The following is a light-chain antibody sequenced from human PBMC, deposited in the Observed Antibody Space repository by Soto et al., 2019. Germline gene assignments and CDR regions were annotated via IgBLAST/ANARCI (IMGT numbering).Light chain of an antibody. CDR3: SSYTTDISPYV. Sequence: QSALTQPASASGSPGQSITISCTGTSNDVGNGYDSVSWYQHHPGKAPKLIIYEVVNRPSGVSNRFSGSKSGNTASLTISGLQAEDEADYYCSSYTTDISPYVFGTGTKLTVL. CDR1: SNDVGNGYDS. V-gene: IGLV2-14*01. J-gene: IGLJ1*01. CDR2: EVV.